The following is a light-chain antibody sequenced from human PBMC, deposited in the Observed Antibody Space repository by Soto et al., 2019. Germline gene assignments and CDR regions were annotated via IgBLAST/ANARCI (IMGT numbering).Light chain of an antibody. J-gene: IGKJ5*01. CDR2: GAS. CDR3: QQYGTSP. CDR1: QTISSN. Sequence: VFTQSPCTLSXXPXXXXTXFCRASQTISSNLAWYQQKPGQAPRLLIYGASSRATGIPDRFSGSGSGTDFTLPISRLEPEDFAVYYCQQYGTSPFGQGTRLEIK. V-gene: IGKV3-20*01.